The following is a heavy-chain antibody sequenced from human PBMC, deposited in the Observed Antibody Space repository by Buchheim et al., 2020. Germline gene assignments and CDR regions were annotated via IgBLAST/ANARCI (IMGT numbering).Heavy chain of an antibody. D-gene: IGHD1-1*01. J-gene: IGHJ4*02. CDR2: ISSSSNYI. V-gene: IGHV3-11*03. Sequence: VQLLESGGGLVKPGGSLRLSCAASGFTFSDYYMSWVRQAPGKGLEWVSSISSSSNYIYYADSVKGRFTISRDNAKNSLYLQMNSLRAEDTAVYYCAGCQYNWNDGYDYWGQGTL. CDR1: GFTFSDYY. CDR3: AGCQYNWNDGYDY.